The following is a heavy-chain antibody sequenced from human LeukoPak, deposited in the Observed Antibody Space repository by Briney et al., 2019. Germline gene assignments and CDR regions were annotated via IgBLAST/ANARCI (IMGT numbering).Heavy chain of an antibody. J-gene: IGHJ3*02. D-gene: IGHD2-2*01. V-gene: IGHV3-43*01. Sequence: GRSLRLSCAASGFTFDDYTMHWVRQAPGKGLEWVSLISWDGGSTYYADSVKGRFTISRDNSKNSLYLQMHSLRTEDTALYYCAKEQYPDCSSTGCAFDIWGQGTMVTVSS. CDR2: ISWDGGST. CDR3: AKEQYPDCSSTGCAFDI. CDR1: GFTFDDYT.